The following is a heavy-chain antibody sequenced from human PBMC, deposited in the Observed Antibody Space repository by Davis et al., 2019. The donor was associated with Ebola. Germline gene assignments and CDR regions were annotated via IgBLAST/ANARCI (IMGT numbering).Heavy chain of an antibody. CDR1: GFTFNNYW. J-gene: IGHJ4*02. CDR2: IKKDGSEN. CDR3: AKDISELGWLPVR. V-gene: IGHV3-7*03. D-gene: IGHD5-12*01. Sequence: PGGSLRLSCAASGFTFNNYWMGWVRQAPGRGLEWVANIKKDGSENYYVDSVKGRFTTSRDNAKNSLYLQMNSLRAEDTALYYCAKDISELGWLPVRWGQGTLVTVSS.